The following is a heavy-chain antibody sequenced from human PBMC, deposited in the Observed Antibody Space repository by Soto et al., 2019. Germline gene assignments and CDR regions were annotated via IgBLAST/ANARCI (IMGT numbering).Heavy chain of an antibody. CDR3: AGRPYTSGLQFGP. J-gene: IGHJ5*02. Sequence: TLSLTCAVSGASISSYYWSWIRQPPGKSLQWIGFIYRSGVTSYTPSLSSRVSISLGRSNNHCSLKLKSVTAANPAVYSWAGRPYTSGLQFGPWRPVTLVTVDS. V-gene: IGHV4-30-2*01. CDR2: IYRSGVT. D-gene: IGHD6-19*01. CDR1: GASISSYY.